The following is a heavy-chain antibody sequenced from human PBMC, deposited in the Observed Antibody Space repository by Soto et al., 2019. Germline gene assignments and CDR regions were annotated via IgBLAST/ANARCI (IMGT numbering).Heavy chain of an antibody. V-gene: IGHV1-18*01. CDR1: GYTFTSYG. Sequence: QVQLVQSGAEVKKPGASVKVSCKASGYTFTSYGISWVRQAPGQGLEWMGWISAYNGNTKYAQKLQGRVTMPTDTSTSTAYLALRSLSSDDTAVYYCAREPNAFDYWGQGTLVTVSS. CDR3: AREPNAFDY. J-gene: IGHJ4*02. CDR2: ISAYNGNT. D-gene: IGHD7-27*01.